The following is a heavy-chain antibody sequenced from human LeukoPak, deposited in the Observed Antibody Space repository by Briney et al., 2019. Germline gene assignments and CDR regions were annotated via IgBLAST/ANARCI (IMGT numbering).Heavy chain of an antibody. CDR1: GFTFSSYG. D-gene: IGHD6-6*01. V-gene: IGHV3-33*01. J-gene: IGHJ4*02. CDR2: IWYDGSNK. CDR3: ARAIAARPFDY. Sequence: GGSLRLSCAASGFTFSSYGMHWVRQAPGKGLEWVAVIWYDGSNKYYADSVKGRFTISRDNSKNTLYLQMNSLRADDTAAYYCARAIAARPFDYWGQGTLVTVSS.